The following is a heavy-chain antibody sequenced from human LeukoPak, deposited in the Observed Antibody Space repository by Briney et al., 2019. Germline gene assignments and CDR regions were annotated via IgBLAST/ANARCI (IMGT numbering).Heavy chain of an antibody. CDR1: GFTVSSNY. CDR3: AKLADFWSGYYVS. J-gene: IGHJ5*02. D-gene: IGHD3-3*01. Sequence: GGSLRLSCAASGFTVSSNYMSWVRQAPGKGLEWVSVIYSGGSTYYADSVKGRFTISRDNSKNTLYLQMNSLRAEDTAVYYCAKLADFWSGYYVSWGQGTLVTVST. V-gene: IGHV3-53*01. CDR2: IYSGGST.